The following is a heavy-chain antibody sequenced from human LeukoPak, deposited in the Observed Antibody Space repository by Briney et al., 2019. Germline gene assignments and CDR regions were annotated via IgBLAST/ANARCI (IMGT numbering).Heavy chain of an antibody. CDR3: ANAWGGDYVFPMWYYYYYGMDV. D-gene: IGHD4-17*01. V-gene: IGHV3-53*01. J-gene: IGHJ6*02. CDR2: IYSGGST. Sequence: PGGSLRLSCAASGFTVSSNYMSWVRQAPGKGLEWVSVIYSGGSTYYADSVKGRFTISRDNSKNTLYLQMNSLRAEDTAVYYCANAWGGDYVFPMWYYYYYGMDVWGQGTTVTVSS. CDR1: GFTVSSNY.